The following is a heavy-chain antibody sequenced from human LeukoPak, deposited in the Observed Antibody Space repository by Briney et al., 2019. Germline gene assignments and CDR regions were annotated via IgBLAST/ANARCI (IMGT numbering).Heavy chain of an antibody. D-gene: IGHD2/OR15-2a*01. CDR2: INTDGSTT. J-gene: IGHJ6*02. Sequence: GGSLRLSCAASGFTFSGYWMHWVRQAPGKGLVWVSIINTDGSTTRYADFVKGRFTISRDNAKNTLYLQINSPRVEDTAVYFCARDTSRTMDVWGQGTTVTV. CDR3: ARDTSRTMDV. V-gene: IGHV3-74*01. CDR1: GFTFSGYW.